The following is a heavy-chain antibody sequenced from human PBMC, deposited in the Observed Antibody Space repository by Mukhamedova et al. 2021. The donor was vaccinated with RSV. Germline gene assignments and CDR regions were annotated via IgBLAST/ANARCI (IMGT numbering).Heavy chain of an antibody. CDR2: INPNSGGT. Sequence: VRQAPGQGLEWMGRINPNSGGTNYAQKFQGRVTMTRDTSISTAYMALSRLRSDDTAVYYCARPLAGTYCRGWYGSGMDGWGQG. V-gene: IGHV1-2*06. J-gene: IGHJ6*02. CDR3: ARPLAGTYCRGWYGSGMDG. D-gene: IGHD6-19*01.